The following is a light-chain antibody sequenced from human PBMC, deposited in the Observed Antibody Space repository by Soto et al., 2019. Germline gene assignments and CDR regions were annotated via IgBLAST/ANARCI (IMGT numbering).Light chain of an antibody. CDR2: GAS. CDR3: PPYERWP. Sequence: VLTKSPGTLSLFPEERATLSCRASQSFNSIYLAWYQQKPGQAPRLLIYGASSRATGIPDRFSGSGSGTDFTLTISRLEHDEFAVYYCPPYERWPFGHGARVGIK. CDR1: QSFNSIY. J-gene: IGKJ1*01. V-gene: IGKV3-20*01.